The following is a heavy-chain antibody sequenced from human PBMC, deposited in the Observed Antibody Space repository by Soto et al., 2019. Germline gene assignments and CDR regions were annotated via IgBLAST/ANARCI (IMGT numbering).Heavy chain of an antibody. CDR2: ISAHNGNT. Sequence: QVHLVQAGAEVKKPGASVKVSCKGSGYDFTTYGITWVRQAPGQGLEWMAWISAHNGNTDYAQKLQGRVTVTRDTSKSTAYMELRRLRSDETAVYYCERGRYGDYWGQGALVTVSS. CDR1: GYDFTTYG. D-gene: IGHD1-1*01. V-gene: IGHV1-18*01. CDR3: ERGRYGDY. J-gene: IGHJ4*02.